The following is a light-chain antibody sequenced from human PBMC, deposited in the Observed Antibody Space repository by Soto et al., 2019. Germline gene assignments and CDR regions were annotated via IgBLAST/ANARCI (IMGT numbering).Light chain of an antibody. CDR2: DTS. CDR3: SLSYSDVRV. J-gene: IGLJ3*02. Sequence: QTVVTQEPSLTVSPGGTVTLTCGSSTGAVTSSHYPYRFQQKPGQAPRALIYDTSNKHSWTPARFSGSLLGGKPALILSGAQPEDEADYYCSLSYSDVRVFGGGTQLTVL. V-gene: IGLV7-46*01. CDR1: TGAVTSSHY.